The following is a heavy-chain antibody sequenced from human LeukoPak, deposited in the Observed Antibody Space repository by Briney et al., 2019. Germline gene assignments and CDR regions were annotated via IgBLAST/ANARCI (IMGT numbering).Heavy chain of an antibody. CDR1: GGSISSYY. D-gene: IGHD4-23*01. J-gene: IGHJ4*02. Sequence: SETLSLTCTVSGGSISSYYWSWIRQPPGKGLEWIGYIYYSGSTNYNPSLKSRVTISVDTSKNQFSLKLSSVTAADTAVYYCARGYYGGNSDYWGQGTLVTVSS. CDR2: IYYSGST. V-gene: IGHV4-59*01. CDR3: ARGYYGGNSDY.